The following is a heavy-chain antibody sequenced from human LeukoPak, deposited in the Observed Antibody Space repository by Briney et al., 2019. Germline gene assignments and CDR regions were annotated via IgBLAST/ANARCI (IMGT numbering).Heavy chain of an antibody. Sequence: PSETLSLTCIVSGGSISSHYWSWIRQPPGKGLEWIGYIYYSGSTNYNPSLKSRVTISVDTSKNQFSLKLSSVTAADTAVYYCARGLRVGGTNWFDPWGQGTLVTVSS. CDR1: GGSISSHY. J-gene: IGHJ5*02. D-gene: IGHD2-15*01. CDR3: ARGLRVGGTNWFDP. V-gene: IGHV4-59*11. CDR2: IYYSGST.